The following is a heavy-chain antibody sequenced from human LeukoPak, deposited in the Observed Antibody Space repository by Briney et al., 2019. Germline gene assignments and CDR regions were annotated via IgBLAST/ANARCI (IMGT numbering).Heavy chain of an antibody. CDR1: GFTFSNAW. CDR2: IKSKTDGGII. Sequence: GGSPRLSCAASGFTFSNAWMNWVRQAPGKGLEWVGRIKSKTDGGIIDYAAPVKGRFTISRDDSKKTLYLQMNSPKTEDTAVYYCTTPFFVVPSSWGQGTLVTVSS. D-gene: IGHD3-16*02. CDR3: TTPFFVVPSS. J-gene: IGHJ5*02. V-gene: IGHV3-15*01.